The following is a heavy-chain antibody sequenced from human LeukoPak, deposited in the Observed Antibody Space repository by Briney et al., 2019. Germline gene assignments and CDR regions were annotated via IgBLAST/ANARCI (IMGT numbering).Heavy chain of an antibody. V-gene: IGHV3-43*01. J-gene: IGHJ4*02. CDR3: AKDMGYDSSGYGFDY. Sequence: GGSLRLSCAASGFTFDDYTMHWVRQAPGKGLEWVSLISWDGGSTYYADSVKGRFTISRDNSKNSLYLQMNSLRTEDTALYYCAKDMGYDSSGYGFDYWGQGTLVTVSS. CDR1: GFTFDDYT. CDR2: ISWDGGST. D-gene: IGHD3-22*01.